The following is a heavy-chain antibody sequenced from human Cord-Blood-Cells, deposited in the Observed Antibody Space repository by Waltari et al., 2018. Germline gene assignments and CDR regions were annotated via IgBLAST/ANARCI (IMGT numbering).Heavy chain of an antibody. J-gene: IGHJ5*02. D-gene: IGHD3-3*01. CDR2: IYYSGST. CDR3: ARVRENTIFGVVTSSNWFDP. CDR1: GGSIRRHY. V-gene: IGHV4-59*11. Sequence: QVQLQESGPGLVKPSETLSLTSTVSGGSIRRHYWTWSRKPPGKGLEWIGYIYYSGSTNYNPSLKSRVTISVDTSKNQFSLKLSSVTAADTAVYYCARVRENTIFGVVTSSNWFDPWGQGTLVTVSS.